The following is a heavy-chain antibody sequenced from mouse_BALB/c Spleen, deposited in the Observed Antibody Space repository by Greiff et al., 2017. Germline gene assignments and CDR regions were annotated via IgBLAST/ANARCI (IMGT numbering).Heavy chain of an antibody. J-gene: IGHJ4*01. Sequence: GQLQQSGAELVRPGTSVKISCKASGYTFTSYWMGWVKQRPGHGLEWIGDIYPGGGYTNYNEKFKGKATLTADTSSSTAYMQLSSLTSEDSAVYVCARRENYRYYAMDYWGQGTSVTVSS. D-gene: IGHD2-14*01. CDR1: GYTFTSYW. V-gene: IGHV1-63*02. CDR2: IYPGGGYT. CDR3: ARRENYRYYAMDY.